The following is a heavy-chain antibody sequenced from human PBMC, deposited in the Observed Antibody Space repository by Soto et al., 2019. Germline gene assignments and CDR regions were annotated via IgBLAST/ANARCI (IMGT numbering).Heavy chain of an antibody. CDR1: GGSIWRSCYY. J-gene: IGHJ6*02. Sequence: AETLSLPCTVSGGSIWRSCYYWVWVSKPPGKGLQWIASIHYSGRTYYTPSLKSRVTISVDTSKNQFSLKLRSVTAADTAMYYCAIYGDSGSYDYYGMDVWDQGTTVTVSS. V-gene: IGHV4-39*01. CDR3: AIYGDSGSYDYYGMDV. CDR2: IHYSGRT. D-gene: IGHD6-6*01.